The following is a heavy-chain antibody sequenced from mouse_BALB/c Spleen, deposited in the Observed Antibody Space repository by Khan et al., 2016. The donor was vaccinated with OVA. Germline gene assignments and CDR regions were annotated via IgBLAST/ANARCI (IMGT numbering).Heavy chain of an antibody. CDR2: ISTGGHYT. D-gene: IGHD1-1*01. J-gene: IGHJ3*01. V-gene: IGHV5-6*01. CDR1: GFTFSTYG. CDR3: ARLAYYYDSEGFAY. Sequence: EVQVVESGGDVVKPGGSLKLSCAASGFTFSTYGMSWVRQTPDKRLEWVATISTGGHYTYYPDTVKGRFTISRDNAKNTLYLQMSSLKSEETAMFYCARLAYYYDSEGFAYWGQGTLVTVST.